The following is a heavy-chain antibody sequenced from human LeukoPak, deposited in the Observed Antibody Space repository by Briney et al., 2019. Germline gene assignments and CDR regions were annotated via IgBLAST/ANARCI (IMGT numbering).Heavy chain of an antibody. V-gene: IGHV3-21*01. D-gene: IGHD6-19*01. J-gene: IGHJ6*02. Sequence: PGGSLRLSCAASGFTFRSYSMNWVRQAPGKGLEWVSSISSSSSYIYYADSVKGRFTISRDNAKNSLYLQMNSLRAEDTAVYYCARDHDSSGWWAYYYGMDVWGQGTTVTVSS. CDR3: ARDHDSSGWWAYYYGMDV. CDR2: ISSSSSYI. CDR1: GFTFRSYS.